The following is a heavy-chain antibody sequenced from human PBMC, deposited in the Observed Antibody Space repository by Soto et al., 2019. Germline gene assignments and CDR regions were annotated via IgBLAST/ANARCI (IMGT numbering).Heavy chain of an antibody. CDR3: TSMNDRDAFDI. Sequence: EEKLVESGGGLVKRGESLRLSCAASLLNFNIAWLSWVRQAPGKGREWVGRIKNNADGGTTDNAAPVKDRFTISRDDSKSTLYLQMKSLKTEDTAMYYCTSMNDRDAFDIWGQGTMVTVSS. J-gene: IGHJ3*02. D-gene: IGHD1-1*01. V-gene: IGHV3-15*01. CDR2: IKNNADGGTT. CDR1: LLNFNIAW.